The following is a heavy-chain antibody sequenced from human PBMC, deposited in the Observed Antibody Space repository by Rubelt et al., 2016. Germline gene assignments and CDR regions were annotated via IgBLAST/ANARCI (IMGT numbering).Heavy chain of an antibody. CDR3: VRLIKGYLDF. Sequence: GSLRLSCAASGFSFGIYSMIWIRQAPGKGLEWVSSIDNSGGRVFYADSVKGRFTNYRDNARNSLYLQMNSLRAEDTAVYHCVRLIKGYLDFWGQGTLVSVSS. CDR2: IDNSGGRV. D-gene: IGHD5-24*01. CDR1: GFSFGIYS. J-gene: IGHJ4*02. V-gene: IGHV3-21*06.